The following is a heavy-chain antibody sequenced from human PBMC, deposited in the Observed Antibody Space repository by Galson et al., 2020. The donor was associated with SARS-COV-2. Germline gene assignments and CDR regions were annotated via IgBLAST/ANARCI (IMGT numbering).Heavy chain of an antibody. J-gene: IGHJ1*01. CDR3: ASVCSSWTAEYFQH. CDR2: IYYSGST. CDR1: GGSISSGGYY. Sequence: ETSETLSLTCTVSGGSISSGGYYWSWIRQHPGKGLEWIGNIYYSGSTYYNPSLKSRVTISVDTSKNQFSLKLSSVTAADTAVYYCASVCSSWTAEYFQHWGQGTLVTVSS. V-gene: IGHV4-31*03. D-gene: IGHD6-13*01.